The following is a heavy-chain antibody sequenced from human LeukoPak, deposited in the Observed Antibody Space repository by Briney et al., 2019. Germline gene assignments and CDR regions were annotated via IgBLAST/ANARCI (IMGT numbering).Heavy chain of an antibody. Sequence: ASVKVSCTASGYTFTVYYMHWVRQAPGQGLEWMGWINPNSGGTNYAQKFQGRVTMTRDTSISTAYMELSRLRSDDTAVYYCARVYTAMANDYWGQGTLVTVSS. CDR3: ARVYTAMANDY. V-gene: IGHV1-2*02. J-gene: IGHJ4*02. CDR1: GYTFTVYY. D-gene: IGHD5-18*01. CDR2: INPNSGGT.